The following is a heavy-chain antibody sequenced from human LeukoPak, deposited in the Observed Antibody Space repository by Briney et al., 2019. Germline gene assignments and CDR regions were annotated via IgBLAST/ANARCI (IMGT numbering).Heavy chain of an antibody. Sequence: GGSLRLSCAASGFTFYIYAMSWVRQAPGKGLEWVASMCGSAGCTYYADSVKGRFTISRDNSKNTLYLQMNSLRAEDTAVYYCAKGPSSGSPYYYYYYMDVWGKGTTVTVSS. CDR3: AKGPSSGSPYYYYYYMDV. J-gene: IGHJ6*03. CDR2: MCGSAGCT. D-gene: IGHD1-26*01. V-gene: IGHV3-23*01. CDR1: GFTFYIYA.